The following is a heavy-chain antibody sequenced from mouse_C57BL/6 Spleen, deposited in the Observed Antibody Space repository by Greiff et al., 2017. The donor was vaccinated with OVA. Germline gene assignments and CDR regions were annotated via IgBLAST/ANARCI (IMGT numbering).Heavy chain of an antibody. Sequence: VQLQQPGAELVKPGASVKLSCKASGYTFTSYWITWVKQRPGQGLEWIGDIYPGSGSTNYNEKFKSKATLTVDKSSSTAYMQLSSLTSEDSAVYYCASSAPAYYSNFWFADWGKGTLVTVSA. CDR1: GYTFTSYW. J-gene: IGHJ3*01. CDR2: IYPGSGST. CDR3: ASSAPAYYSNFWFAD. D-gene: IGHD2-5*01. V-gene: IGHV1-55*01.